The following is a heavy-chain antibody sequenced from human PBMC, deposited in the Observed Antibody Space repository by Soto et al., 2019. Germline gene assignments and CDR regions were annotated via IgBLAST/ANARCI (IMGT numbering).Heavy chain of an antibody. CDR3: ARITVKSIEAAYYFDY. Sequence: GESRKISCKGSGYSFTSYWISWVRQMPGKGLEWMGRIDPSDSYTNYSPSFQGHVTISADKSISTAYLQWSSLKASDTAMYYCARITVKSIEAAYYFDYWGQGTLVTVSS. CDR2: IDPSDSYT. D-gene: IGHD4-4*01. V-gene: IGHV5-10-1*01. J-gene: IGHJ4*02. CDR1: GYSFTSYW.